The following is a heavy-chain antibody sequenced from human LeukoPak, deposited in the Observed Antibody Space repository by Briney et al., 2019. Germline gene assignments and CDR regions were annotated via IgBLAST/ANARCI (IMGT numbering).Heavy chain of an antibody. CDR2: INHSGST. Sequence: SESLSLTCAVYGGSFSNYYWSWIRQPPGKGLEWIGEINHSGSTNYNPSLKSRVTISVDMSKNQFSLKLSSVTAADTAVYYCARGVYGSGMGRRAIDIWGQGTMVTVSS. CDR1: GGSFSNYY. CDR3: ARGVYGSGMGRRAIDI. J-gene: IGHJ3*02. D-gene: IGHD3-10*01. V-gene: IGHV4-34*01.